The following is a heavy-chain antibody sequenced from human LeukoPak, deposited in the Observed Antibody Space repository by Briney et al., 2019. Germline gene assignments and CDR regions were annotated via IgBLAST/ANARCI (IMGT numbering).Heavy chain of an antibody. CDR3: ARMTYSSGANWFDS. V-gene: IGHV1-8*01. D-gene: IGHD6-19*01. Sequence: ASVKVSCKASGHTFTTYEINWVRQATGQGLEWMGWVNPNSGNTVYAQNFQGRVTMTRNTSISTAYMELSSLRSEDTAVYYCARMTYSSGANWFDSWGQGTLVTVSS. CDR2: VNPNSGNT. CDR1: GHTFTTYE. J-gene: IGHJ5*01.